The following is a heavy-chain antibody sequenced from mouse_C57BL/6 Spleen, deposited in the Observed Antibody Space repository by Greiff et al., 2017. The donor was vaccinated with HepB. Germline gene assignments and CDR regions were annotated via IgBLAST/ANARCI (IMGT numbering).Heavy chain of an antibody. CDR3: PRRLRWYFEI. V-gene: IGHV14-4*01. CDR2: IDPGNGDT. Sequence: EVQLQQSGAELVRPGASVKLSCTASGFNIKDDYMHWVKQRPEQGLEWIGWIDPGNGDTEYASKFQGKATITADPSSNTAYLQLSRLTSVDTAVYYCPRRLRWYFEIWGTGTTVTVSS. CDR1: GFNIKDDY. J-gene: IGHJ1*03.